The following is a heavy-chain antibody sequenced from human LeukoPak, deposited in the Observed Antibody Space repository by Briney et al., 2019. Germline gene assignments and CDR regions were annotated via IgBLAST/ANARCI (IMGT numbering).Heavy chain of an antibody. CDR2: ISGSGDST. J-gene: IGHJ4*02. CDR1: GFTFSTYN. V-gene: IGHV3-23*01. CDR3: AKIPQVSTTSVPNFDY. Sequence: GGSLRLSCAASGFTFSTYNMNWVRHAPGKGLEWISIISGSGDSTYYADSVKGRFTISRDNSRNTLYLQMISLRAEDTGVYYCAKIPQVSTTSVPNFDYWGQGTLVTVSS. D-gene: IGHD2/OR15-2a*01.